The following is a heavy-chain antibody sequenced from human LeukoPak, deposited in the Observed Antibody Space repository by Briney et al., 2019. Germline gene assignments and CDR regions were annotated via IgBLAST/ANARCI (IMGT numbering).Heavy chain of an antibody. V-gene: IGHV3-74*01. D-gene: IGHD3-10*01. CDR2: INTDGRTT. CDR1: GFTFSSYW. CDR3: ARDITLTRGGRSDY. J-gene: IGHJ4*01. Sequence: GSLRLSCAASGFTFSSYWMYWVRQAPGKGLVWVSRINTDGRTTNYADSVKGRFTNSRDNAKNTLYLQMNSLRAEDTAVYYCARDITLTRGGRSDYWGHGTLVTVSS.